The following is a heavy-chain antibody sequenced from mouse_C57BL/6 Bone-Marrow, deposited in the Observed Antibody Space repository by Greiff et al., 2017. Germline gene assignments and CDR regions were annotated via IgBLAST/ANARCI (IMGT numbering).Heavy chain of an antibody. V-gene: IGHV7-3*01. CDR3: ARSEGVQRFAY. CDR1: GFTFTDYY. J-gene: IGHJ3*01. CDR2: IRNKANGYTT. Sequence: DVMLVESGGGLVQPGGSLSLSCAASGFTFTDYYMSWVRQPPGKALEWLGFIRNKANGYTTEYSASVKGRFTISRDNSQSILYLQMNALRAEDSATYYCARSEGVQRFAYWGQGTLVTVSA.